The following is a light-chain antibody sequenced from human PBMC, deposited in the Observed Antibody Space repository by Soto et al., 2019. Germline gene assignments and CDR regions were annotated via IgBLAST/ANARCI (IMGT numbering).Light chain of an antibody. CDR3: QLYGSSPLYT. CDR2: GAS. V-gene: IGKV3-20*01. J-gene: IGKJ2*01. CDR1: QSVSSSY. Sequence: EIVLTQSPGTLSLSPGERATLSCRASQSVSSSYLAWYQQKPGQAPRLLIYGASSRATGIPDRFSGSGSGTDFTLTISSLEPEDFGVYYCQLYGSSPLYTFGQGTKLEIK.